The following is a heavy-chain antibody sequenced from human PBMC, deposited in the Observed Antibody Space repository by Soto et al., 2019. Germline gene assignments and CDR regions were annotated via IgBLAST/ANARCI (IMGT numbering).Heavy chain of an antibody. J-gene: IGHJ5*02. V-gene: IGHV4-31*01. CDR2: VYNNGQT. CDR1: GGSMTRSGYY. Sequence: SETLSLTCTVAGGSMTRSGYYWSWIRQPPGNDLQWIGCVYNNGQTYYNPSLTSPVTISVDTSKNQFSLKLSSVTAADTAVYYCARSVFPWGQGTLVTVSS. CDR3: ARSVFP.